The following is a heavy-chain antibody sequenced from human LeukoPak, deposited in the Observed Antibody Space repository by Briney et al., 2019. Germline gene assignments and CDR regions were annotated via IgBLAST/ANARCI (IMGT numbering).Heavy chain of an antibody. CDR1: GFTFSSYA. Sequence: GGSLRLSCAASGFTFSSYAMSWVRQAPGKGLEWVSAISGSGGSTYYADSVKGRFTISRDNSKNTLYLQMNRLRAEDTAVYYCAKSLDYYYYYGMDVWGQGTTVTVSS. CDR3: AKSLDYYYYYGMDV. J-gene: IGHJ6*02. V-gene: IGHV3-23*01. CDR2: ISGSGGST.